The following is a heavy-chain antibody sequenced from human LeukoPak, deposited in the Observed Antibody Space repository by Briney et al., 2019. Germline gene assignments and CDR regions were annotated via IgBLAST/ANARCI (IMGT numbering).Heavy chain of an antibody. V-gene: IGHV1-46*01. CDR3: ARVGGTSIAARSAVDAFDI. Sequence: ASVKVSCKASGYTFTGYYMHWVRQAPGQGLEWMGIINPSGGSTSYAQKFQGRVTMTRDTSTSTVYMELSSLRSEDTAVYYCARVGGTSIAARSAVDAFDIWGQGTMVTVSS. J-gene: IGHJ3*02. D-gene: IGHD6-6*01. CDR1: GYTFTGYY. CDR2: INPSGGST.